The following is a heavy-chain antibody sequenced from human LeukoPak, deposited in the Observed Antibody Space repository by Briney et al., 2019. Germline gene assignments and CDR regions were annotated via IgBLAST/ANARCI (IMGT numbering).Heavy chain of an antibody. J-gene: IGHJ4*02. D-gene: IGHD2-2*01. CDR3: ARDGNMPAPDY. CDR2: IHQDGSDK. Sequence: GGSLRLSCAASGFTFTKYWMSWARQAPGKGLEWVANIHQDGSDKYYADSVRGRFTISRDNARNSLYLQMNSLRDEDTAVYYCARDGNMPAPDYWGQGTLVTVSS. CDR1: GFTFTKYW. V-gene: IGHV3-7*01.